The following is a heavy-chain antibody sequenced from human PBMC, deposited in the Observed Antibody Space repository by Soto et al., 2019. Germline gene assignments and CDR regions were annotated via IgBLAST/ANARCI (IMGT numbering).Heavy chain of an antibody. V-gene: IGHV3-30*03. CDR1: GFTFSSYS. D-gene: IGHD6-13*01. CDR3: ARDPAGYSSSWYKMSNYFDY. J-gene: IGHJ4*02. CDR2: ISYDGSNK. Sequence: GGSLRLSCAASGFTFSSYSRNWVRQAPGKGLEWVAVISYDGSNKYYADSVKGRFTISRDNSKNTLYLQMNSLRAEDTAVYYCARDPAGYSSSWYKMSNYFDYWGQGTLVTVSS.